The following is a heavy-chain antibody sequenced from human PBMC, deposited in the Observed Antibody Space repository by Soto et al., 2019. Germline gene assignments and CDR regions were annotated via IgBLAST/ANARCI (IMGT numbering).Heavy chain of an antibody. Sequence: QVQLQESGPGLVKPSQTLSLTCTVSGGSISSGGYYCSWLRQHPGKGLEWIGYIYYSGSTYYNPSLKSRVTISVDKSKNQFSLKLSSVTAADTAVYYCARALTTVTLFDPWGQGTLVTVSS. CDR2: IYYSGST. J-gene: IGHJ5*02. D-gene: IGHD4-17*01. CDR1: GGSISSGGYY. V-gene: IGHV4-31*03. CDR3: ARALTTVTLFDP.